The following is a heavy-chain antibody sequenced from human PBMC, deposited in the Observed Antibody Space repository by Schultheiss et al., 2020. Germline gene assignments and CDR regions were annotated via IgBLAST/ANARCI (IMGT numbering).Heavy chain of an antibody. CDR2: INHSGST. V-gene: IGHV4-39*07. CDR3: ARGLAGYYDFWSGQRFDP. CDR1: GGSISSGSYY. D-gene: IGHD3-3*01. Sequence: LSLTCTVSGGSISSGSYYWSWIRQPPGKGLEWIGEINHSGSTNYNPSLKSRVTISVDTSKNQFSLKLSSVTAADTAVYYCARGLAGYYDFWSGQRFDPWGQGTLVTVSS. J-gene: IGHJ5*02.